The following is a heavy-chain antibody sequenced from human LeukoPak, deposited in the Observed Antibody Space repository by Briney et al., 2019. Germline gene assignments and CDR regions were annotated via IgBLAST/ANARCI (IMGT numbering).Heavy chain of an antibody. D-gene: IGHD6-13*01. CDR3: ARDHGSTNWYYY. J-gene: IGHJ4*02. Sequence: SETLSLTCTVSGGSVGSSSYYWGWIRQPPGKGLEWIGTIYYSGSTYYNPSLKSRVTISVDTSKNQFSLKLSSVTAADTAVYYCARDHGSTNWYYYWGQGTLVTVAS. CDR1: GGSVGSSSYY. V-gene: IGHV4-39*07. CDR2: IYYSGST.